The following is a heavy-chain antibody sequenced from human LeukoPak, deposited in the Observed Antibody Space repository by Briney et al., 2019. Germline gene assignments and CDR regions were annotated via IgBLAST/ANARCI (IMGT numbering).Heavy chain of an antibody. V-gene: IGHV3-49*04. CDR2: IRSKAYGGTT. J-gene: IGHJ3*02. CDR1: GFTFCDYV. Sequence: GGSLRHSCTASGFTFCDYVMSWVRQAPGKGLEWVGFIRSKAYGGTTKNAASVKGRFTISRDDSRSIAYLQMNSLKTEDTAVYYCTRRYNYDSSGYYYVRDAFDIWGQGTMVTVSS. D-gene: IGHD3-22*01. CDR3: TRRYNYDSSGYYYVRDAFDI.